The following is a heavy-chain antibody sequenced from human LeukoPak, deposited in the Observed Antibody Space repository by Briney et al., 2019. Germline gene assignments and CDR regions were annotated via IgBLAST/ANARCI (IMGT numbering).Heavy chain of an antibody. Sequence: PSETLSLTCAVYGGSFSGYYWSWIRQPPGKGLEWIGEINHSGSTNYNPSLKSRVTISVDTSKNQFSLKLSSVTAADTAVYYCARGGDSSTYSLLDAFDIWGQGTMVTVSS. D-gene: IGHD3-22*01. CDR3: ARGGDSSTYSLLDAFDI. V-gene: IGHV4-34*01. J-gene: IGHJ3*02. CDR2: INHSGST. CDR1: GGSFSGYY.